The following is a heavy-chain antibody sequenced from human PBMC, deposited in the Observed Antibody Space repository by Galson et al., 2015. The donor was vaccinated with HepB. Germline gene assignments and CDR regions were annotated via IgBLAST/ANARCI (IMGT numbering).Heavy chain of an antibody. CDR2: IDPSDSYT. Sequence: QSGAEVKKPGDSLRISCKGSGYSFPNYWISWVRQKPGKGLEWMGRIDPSDSYTTYSPSFQGHVTISADKSLRTAYLQWSSLKASDTAMYYCAALSTIFYYYGMDVWGQGTTVTVSS. CDR3: AALSTIFYYYGMDV. CDR1: GYSFPNYW. V-gene: IGHV5-10-1*01. J-gene: IGHJ6*02. D-gene: IGHD2/OR15-2a*01.